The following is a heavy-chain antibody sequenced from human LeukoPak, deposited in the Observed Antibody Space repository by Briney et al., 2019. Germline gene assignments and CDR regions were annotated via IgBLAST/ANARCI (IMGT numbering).Heavy chain of an antibody. D-gene: IGHD6-25*01. Sequence: PSETLSLTCTVSGGSISSYSWSWIRQPPGKGLEWIGYVYYSGSTNYNPSLKSRVTISADTSKNQFSLKVRSVTAADTAVYYCARGRLAAPSANFDYWGRGTLVTVSS. V-gene: IGHV4-59*01. J-gene: IGHJ4*02. CDR3: ARGRLAAPSANFDY. CDR1: GGSISSYS. CDR2: VYYSGST.